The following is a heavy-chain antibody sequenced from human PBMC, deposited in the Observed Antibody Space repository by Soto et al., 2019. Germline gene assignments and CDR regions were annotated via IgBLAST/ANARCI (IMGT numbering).Heavy chain of an antibody. J-gene: IGHJ4*02. CDR1: GFTFSSYG. CDR3: ERDFNYYDTSGYSEY. Sequence: XXSLRLCWAASGFTFSSYGMHWVLQAPGKGLEWVAVIGWDGSNKYYADSVKGRFTISRDNSKNTLYLQMNSLRAEDTAVYYCERDFNYYDTSGYSEYWGQGTLVPVSS. V-gene: IGHV3-33*01. CDR2: IGWDGSNK. D-gene: IGHD3-22*01.